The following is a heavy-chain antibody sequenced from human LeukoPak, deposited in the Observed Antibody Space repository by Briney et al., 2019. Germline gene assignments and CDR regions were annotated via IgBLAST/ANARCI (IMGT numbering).Heavy chain of an antibody. V-gene: IGHV4-59*01. CDR2: IYYIGST. J-gene: IGHJ6*02. Sequence: PSETLSLTCTVSGGSISSYYWSWIRQPPGKGLEWIGYIYYIGSTSYNPSLKSRVTISVDTSKNQFSLKLSSVTAADTAVYYCAYGMDVWGQGTTVTVSS. CDR3: AYGMDV. CDR1: GGSISSYY.